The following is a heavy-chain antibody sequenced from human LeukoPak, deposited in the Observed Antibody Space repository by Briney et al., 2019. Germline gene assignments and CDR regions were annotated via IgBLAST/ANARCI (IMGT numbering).Heavy chain of an antibody. V-gene: IGHV3-30-3*01. CDR2: ISYDGSNK. D-gene: IGHD1-26*01. CDR1: GFTFSSYA. J-gene: IGHJ1*01. CDR3: ARGGEWELLAADFQH. Sequence: GGSLRLSCAASGFTFSSYAMHWVRQAPGKGLEWVAVISYDGSNKYYADSVKGRLTISRDNSKNTLYLQMNSLRAEDTVVYYCARGGEWELLAADFQHWGQGTLVTVSS.